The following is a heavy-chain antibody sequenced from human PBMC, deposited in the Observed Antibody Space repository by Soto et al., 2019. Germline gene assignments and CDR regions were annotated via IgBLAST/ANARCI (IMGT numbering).Heavy chain of an antibody. CDR3: ANRNYYAKSGYTYPYFDF. J-gene: IGHJ4*02. CDR2: ISGNGFTT. CDR1: GFSFSNYD. V-gene: IGHV3-23*01. D-gene: IGHD3-22*01. Sequence: EVQLLESGGGLVQPVGPLRLSCAASGFSFSNYDMTWVRQAPGKGLDWVSTISGNGFTTYYADSVKGRFTISRDNSKNTVYLQMNSLRVEDTAVYYCANRNYYAKSGYTYPYFDFWGQGSLVTVSS.